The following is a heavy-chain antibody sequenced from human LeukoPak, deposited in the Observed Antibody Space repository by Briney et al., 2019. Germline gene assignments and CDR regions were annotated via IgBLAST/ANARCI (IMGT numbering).Heavy chain of an antibody. CDR3: AKDLCAVTTGCAFDI. Sequence: PGGSLRLSCAASGFTFDDYAMHWVRQAPGKGLEWVSGISWNSGSIGYADSVKGRFTISIDNAKNSLYLQMNSLRAEDMALYYCAKDLCAVTTGCAFDIWGQGTMVTVSS. V-gene: IGHV3-9*03. CDR1: GFTFDDYA. CDR2: ISWNSGSI. J-gene: IGHJ3*02. D-gene: IGHD4-17*01.